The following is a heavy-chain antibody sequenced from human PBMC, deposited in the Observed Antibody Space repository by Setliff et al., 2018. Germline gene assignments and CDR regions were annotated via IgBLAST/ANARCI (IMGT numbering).Heavy chain of an antibody. CDR3: VPGIATAGKVS. Sequence: PGESLKISCAASGFTFSDYYMSWIRQAPGKGLEWVGNIKHDGSAKGYLDSVKGRFTISRDNAKNSLFLQMNSLRVEDTAVYYCVPGIATAGKVSWGQGTLVTVSS. J-gene: IGHJ5*02. CDR2: IKHDGSAK. V-gene: IGHV3-7*03. D-gene: IGHD6-13*01. CDR1: GFTFSDYY.